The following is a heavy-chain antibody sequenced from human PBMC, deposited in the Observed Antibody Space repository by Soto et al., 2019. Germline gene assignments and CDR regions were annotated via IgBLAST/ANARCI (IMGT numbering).Heavy chain of an antibody. D-gene: IGHD6-6*01. CDR1: GYTFTSYD. J-gene: IGHJ3*02. CDR2: MNPNSGNT. V-gene: IGHV1-8*01. Sequence: ASVKVSCKASGYTFTSYDINWVRQATGQGLEWMGWMNPNSGNTGYAQKFQGRVTMTRNTSISTAYMELSSLRSEDTAVYYCARGELVSRVDAFAIWGQGTMVTVSS. CDR3: ARGELVSRVDAFAI.